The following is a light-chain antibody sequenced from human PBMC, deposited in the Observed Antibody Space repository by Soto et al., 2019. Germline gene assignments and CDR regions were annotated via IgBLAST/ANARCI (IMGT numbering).Light chain of an antibody. CDR1: QSVSSSY. V-gene: IGKV3-20*01. CDR2: GAS. Sequence: EIVLTQSPGTLSLPPGERATLSCRASQSVSSSYLAWYQQKPGQAPRLLIYGASSTATGIPDRFSGSGSGTGFTLTISRLEPEDFAVYYCQQYCSSPPQTFGQGTKVEIK. J-gene: IGKJ1*01. CDR3: QQYCSSPPQT.